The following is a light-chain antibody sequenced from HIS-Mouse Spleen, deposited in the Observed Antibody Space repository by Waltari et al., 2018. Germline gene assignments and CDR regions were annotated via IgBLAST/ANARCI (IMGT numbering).Light chain of an antibody. V-gene: IGKV4-1*01. CDR2: WAS. CDR3: QQYYSTPYT. CDR1: QSVLYTSKNKNY. Sequence: DIVMTQSPDSLAVSLGERATIHCKSSQSVLYTSKNKNYLAWYQPKPGQPPNLLIYWASTRESGVPDRFSGSGSGTDFTLTISSLQAEDVAVYYCQQYYSTPYTFGQGTKLEIK. J-gene: IGKJ2*01.